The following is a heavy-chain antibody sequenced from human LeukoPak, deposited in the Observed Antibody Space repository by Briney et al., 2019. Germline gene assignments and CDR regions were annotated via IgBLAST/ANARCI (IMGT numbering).Heavy chain of an antibody. CDR2: IYYTGIT. CDR3: ARVSFHYHSGNYGWYFDS. Sequence: SETLSLTCTVSGGSISGHYWSLIRQPPGKGLEWIGYIYYTGITKYNPSLKSRLTISVDTSKNQFPLRLTSVTAADTAVYYCARVSFHYHSGNYGWYFDSWGQGTLVTVSS. D-gene: IGHD3-10*01. V-gene: IGHV4-59*11. J-gene: IGHJ4*02. CDR1: GGSISGHY.